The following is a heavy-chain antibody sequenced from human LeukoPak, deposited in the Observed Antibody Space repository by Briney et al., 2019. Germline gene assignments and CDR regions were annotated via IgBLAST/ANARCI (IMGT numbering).Heavy chain of an antibody. CDR1: GFTFSSYG. V-gene: IGHV3-33*01. D-gene: IGHD6-13*01. J-gene: IGHJ5*02. Sequence: GGSLRLSCAASGFTFSSYGMHWVRQAPGKGLEWVAVIWYDGSNKYYADSVKGRFTISRDNSKNTLYLQMNSLRAEDTAVYYCARDWLAAAAPSWFDPWGQGTLVTVSS. CDR3: ARDWLAAAAPSWFDP. CDR2: IWYDGSNK.